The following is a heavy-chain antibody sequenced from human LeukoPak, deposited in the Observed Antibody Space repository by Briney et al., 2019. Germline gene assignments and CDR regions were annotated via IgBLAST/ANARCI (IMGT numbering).Heavy chain of an antibody. D-gene: IGHD5-12*01. CDR2: IYYSGST. CDR1: GGSIGSGGYY. V-gene: IGHV4-31*03. J-gene: IGHJ4*02. CDR3: ARLRGYDNFDY. Sequence: SETLSLTCTVSGGSIGSGGYYWSWIRQHPGKGLEWIGYIYYSGSTYYNPSLKSRVTISVDTSKNQFSLKLSSVTAADTAVYYCARLRGYDNFDYWGQGTLVTVSS.